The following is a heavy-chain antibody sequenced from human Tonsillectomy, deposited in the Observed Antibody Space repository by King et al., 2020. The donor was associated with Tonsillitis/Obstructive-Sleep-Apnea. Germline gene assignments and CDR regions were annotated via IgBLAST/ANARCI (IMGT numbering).Heavy chain of an antibody. V-gene: IGHV3-23*04. Sequence: VQLVESGGGLVQPGGSLRLSCAASGSTFSSYAMSWVRQAPGKGLEWVSVISGSGGSTYYADSVKGRFTISRDNSKNTLYLQMNSLRAEDTAVYYCAKGPSPRTTYYGMDVWGQGTTVTVSS. D-gene: IGHD2-2*01. CDR1: GSTFSSYA. J-gene: IGHJ6*02. CDR3: AKGPSPRTTYYGMDV. CDR2: ISGSGGST.